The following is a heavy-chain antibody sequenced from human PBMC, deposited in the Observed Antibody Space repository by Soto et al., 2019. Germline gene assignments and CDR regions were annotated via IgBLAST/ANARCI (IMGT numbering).Heavy chain of an antibody. CDR3: ARKIDVPTGMLDH. CDR1: GFTLSNSV. D-gene: IGHD1-1*01. Sequence: PGGSLRLSCATSGFTLSNSVMSWVRRAPGKGLEWVSTIAGKTYYSDSVKGRFTISRDNSQSTLYLQLNSLRAEDTAVYYCARKIDVPTGMLDHWGQGTLVTVSS. V-gene: IGHV3-23*01. J-gene: IGHJ4*02. CDR2: IAGKT.